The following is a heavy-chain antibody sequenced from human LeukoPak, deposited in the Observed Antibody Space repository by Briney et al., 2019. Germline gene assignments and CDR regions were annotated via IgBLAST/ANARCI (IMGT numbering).Heavy chain of an antibody. V-gene: IGHV3-33*07. Sequence: GGSLRLSCAPSGFIFSRCDKFGLRQAPGKGLEWVAVIWYDGSNKYYADSVKGRFTISRDNSKNTLYLQMNSLRAEDTAVYYCARGEYDYYDNSAYYSLDYWGQGTLVTVSS. D-gene: IGHD3-22*01. CDR2: IWYDGSNK. J-gene: IGHJ4*02. CDR1: GFIFSRCD. CDR3: ARGEYDYYDNSAYYSLDY.